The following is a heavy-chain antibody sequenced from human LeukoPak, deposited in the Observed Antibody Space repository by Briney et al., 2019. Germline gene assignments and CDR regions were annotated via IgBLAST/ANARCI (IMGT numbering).Heavy chain of an antibody. Sequence: GGSLRLSCAASGFTFSSYGMHWVRQAPGKGLEWVAVISYDGSNKYYADSVKGRFTISRDNSKNTLYLQMNSLRAEDTAVYYCANSPPLRYFVLDWGQGTLVTVSS. V-gene: IGHV3-30*18. J-gene: IGHJ4*02. CDR1: GFTFSSYG. CDR3: ANSPPLRYFVLD. CDR2: ISYDGSNK. D-gene: IGHD3-9*01.